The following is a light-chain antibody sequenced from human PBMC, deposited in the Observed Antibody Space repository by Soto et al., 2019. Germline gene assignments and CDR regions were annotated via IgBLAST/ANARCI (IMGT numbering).Light chain of an antibody. V-gene: IGKV1-5*03. CDR2: KAY. CDR1: QSISRW. Sequence: DIQMTQSPSTLSASVGDRVTITCRASQSISRWLAWYQQKPGKAPKLLIYKAYSLESGVPSRLSGGGSGTEFTLTISSLQHDDYAPYYCQQYDRYSPEAFGQGTKVEIK. CDR3: QQYDRYSPEA. J-gene: IGKJ1*01.